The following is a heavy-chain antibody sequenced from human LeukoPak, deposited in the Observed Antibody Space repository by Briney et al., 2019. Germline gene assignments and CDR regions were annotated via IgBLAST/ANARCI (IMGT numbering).Heavy chain of an antibody. CDR1: GYTFTGYY. D-gene: IGHD5-24*01. CDR2: INPNSGGT. Sequence: GASVKVSCKXSGYTFTGYYMHWVRQAPGQGLEWMGWINPNSGGTNYSQKFQGRVTMTRDTSISTAYMELSSLRSEDTAVYYCARDSEEMSDYWGQGTLVTVSS. J-gene: IGHJ4*02. V-gene: IGHV1-2*02. CDR3: ARDSEEMSDY.